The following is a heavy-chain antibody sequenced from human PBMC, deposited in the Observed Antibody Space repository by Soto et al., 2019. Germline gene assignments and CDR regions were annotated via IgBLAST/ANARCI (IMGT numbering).Heavy chain of an antibody. V-gene: IGHV3-11*01. D-gene: IGHD3-22*01. CDR2: ISSSGSTI. CDR1: GFTFSYYY. J-gene: IGHJ5*02. Sequence: GGSLRLSCAASGFTFSYYYMSWIRQSPGKGLEWVSYISSSGSTIYYADSVKGRFTISRDNAKNSLYLQMNSLRAEDTAVYYCATLGTYYYDSSGPWGQGTLVTVSS. CDR3: ATLGTYYYDSSGP.